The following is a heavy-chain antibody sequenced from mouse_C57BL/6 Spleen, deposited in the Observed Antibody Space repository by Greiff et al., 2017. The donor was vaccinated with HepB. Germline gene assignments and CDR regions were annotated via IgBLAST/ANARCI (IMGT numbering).Heavy chain of an antibody. J-gene: IGHJ2*01. V-gene: IGHV1-61*01. D-gene: IGHD4-1*01. Sequence: VQLQQPGAELVMPGASVKLSCKASGYTFTSYWMHWVKQRPGQGLEWIGNIYPSDSETHYNQKFKDKATLTVDKSSSTAYMQLSSLTSEDSAVYYCAREGKTGFDYWGQGTTLTVSS. CDR3: AREGKTGFDY. CDR1: GYTFTSYW. CDR2: IYPSDSET.